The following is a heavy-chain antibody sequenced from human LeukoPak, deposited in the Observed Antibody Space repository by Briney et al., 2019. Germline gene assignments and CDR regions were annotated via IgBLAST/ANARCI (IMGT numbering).Heavy chain of an antibody. D-gene: IGHD1/OR15-1a*01. CDR3: AKVEQRFPYFDY. CDR2: ISGSGGST. Sequence: GGSLRLSCAASGFTFSSYAMSWVRQAPGKGLQWVSAISGSGGSTYYADSVKGRFTISRDNSKNTLYLQMNSLRAEDTAVYYCAKVEQRFPYFDYWGQGTLVTVSS. V-gene: IGHV3-23*01. CDR1: GFTFSSYA. J-gene: IGHJ4*02.